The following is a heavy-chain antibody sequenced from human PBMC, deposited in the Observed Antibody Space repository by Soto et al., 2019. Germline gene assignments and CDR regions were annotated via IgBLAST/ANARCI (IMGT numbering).Heavy chain of an antibody. J-gene: IGHJ4*02. CDR2: IYSNDDK. D-gene: IGHD6-13*01. CDR1: GVSLSTSGVG. CDR3: AHRLPPTAGFYFDY. V-gene: IGHV2-5*01. Sequence: QITLKESGPSLVKPTQTLTLTCTFSGVSLSTSGVGVGWIRQPPGKALEWLALIYSNDDKRYSPSLKSRLTVTKDTSKNLVVLTMTNMDPVDTDTYYCAHRLPPTAGFYFDYWGQGTLVTASS.